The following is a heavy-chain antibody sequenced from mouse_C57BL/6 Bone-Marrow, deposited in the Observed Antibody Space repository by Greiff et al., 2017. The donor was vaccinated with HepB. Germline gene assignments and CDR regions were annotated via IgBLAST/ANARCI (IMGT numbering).Heavy chain of an antibody. CDR2: IWWDDDK. CDR3: ARIAWGWLLAWCAY. J-gene: IGHJ3*01. CDR1: GFSLSTFGMG. V-gene: IGHV8-8*01. D-gene: IGHD2-3*01. Sequence: QVTLKESGPGILQPSQTLSLTCSFSGFSLSTFGMGVGWFRQPSGKGLEWLAHIWWDDDKYYNPALKSRLTISKDTSKNQVFLKIANVDTADTATYYCARIAWGWLLAWCAYWGQGTLVTVSA.